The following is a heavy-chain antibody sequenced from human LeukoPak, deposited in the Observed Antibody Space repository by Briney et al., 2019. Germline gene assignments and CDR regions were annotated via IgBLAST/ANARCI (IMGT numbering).Heavy chain of an antibody. Sequence: GGSVKVSCKASGYTFTSYYMHWVRRAPGQGLEWMGIINPSGGSTSYAQKFQGRVTMTRDTSKSTVYMELSSLRSEDTAVYYCGRQVKIVVVTXTFDYWGQGTLVTVSS. CDR3: GRQVKIVVVTXTFDY. D-gene: IGHD2-21*02. J-gene: IGHJ4*02. CDR1: GYTFTSYY. CDR2: INPSGGST. V-gene: IGHV1-46*01.